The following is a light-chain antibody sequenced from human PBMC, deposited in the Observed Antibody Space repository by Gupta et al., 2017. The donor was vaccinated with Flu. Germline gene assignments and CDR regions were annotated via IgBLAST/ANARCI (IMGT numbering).Light chain of an antibody. CDR1: QGISSY. J-gene: IGKJ3*01. CDR2: AAS. Sequence: DIQWTESASFLSACVGDRVTITCRASQGISSYLEWYQQKPGKAPKLLIYAASTLQSGVPSRFSGSGSGTEFTLTISSLQPEDFATYYCQQLNSYPRFTFGPGTKV. V-gene: IGKV1-9*01. CDR3: QQLNSYPRFT.